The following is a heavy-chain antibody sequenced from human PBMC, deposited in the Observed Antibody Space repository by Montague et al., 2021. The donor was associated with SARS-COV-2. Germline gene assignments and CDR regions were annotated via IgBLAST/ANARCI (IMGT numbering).Heavy chain of an antibody. V-gene: IGHV3-48*04. CDR2: ISSSSSTI. D-gene: IGHD3-3*01. CDR3: ARGNGGPNRRFLEWLSPYGMDV. J-gene: IGHJ6*02. Sequence: SLRLSCAASGFTFSSYSMNWVRQAPGKGLEWVSYISSSSSTIYCADSVKGRFTISRDNAKNSLYLQMNSLRAEDTAVYYCARGNGGPNRRFLEWLSPYGMDVWGQGTTVTVSS. CDR1: GFTFSSYS.